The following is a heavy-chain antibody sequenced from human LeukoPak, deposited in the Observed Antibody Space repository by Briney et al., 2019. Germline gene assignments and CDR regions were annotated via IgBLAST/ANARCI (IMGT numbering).Heavy chain of an antibody. CDR1: GFTFTTYA. CDR2: ITNSGDST. V-gene: IGHV3-23*01. CDR3: AKGKGGDYYNWYFDL. D-gene: IGHD1-26*01. J-gene: IGHJ2*01. Sequence: SGGSLRLSCAASGFTFTTYAMTWVRQPPGKGLEWVSTITNSGDSTYYADSVKGRFTISRDNSKNTLYLQMNSLRAEDTAVYYCAKGKGGDYYNWYFDLWGRGTLVTVSS.